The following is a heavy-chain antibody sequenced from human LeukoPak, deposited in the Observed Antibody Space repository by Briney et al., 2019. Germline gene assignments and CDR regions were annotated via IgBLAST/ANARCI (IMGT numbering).Heavy chain of an antibody. CDR3: ARSNWNYGYYMDV. Sequence: GGSLRLSCAASGFIFNNYAMHWVRQAPGKGLEWVALISSDGSNKYYADSVKGRFTISRDNSKNTLYLQMNSLRAEDTAVYYCARSNWNYGYYMDVWGKGTTVTVSS. CDR1: GFIFNNYA. D-gene: IGHD1-1*01. CDR2: ISSDGSNK. V-gene: IGHV3-30*04. J-gene: IGHJ6*03.